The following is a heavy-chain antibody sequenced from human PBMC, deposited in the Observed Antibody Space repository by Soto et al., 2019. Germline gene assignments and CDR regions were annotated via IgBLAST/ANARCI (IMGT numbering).Heavy chain of an antibody. CDR3: ARVSYGDGTSYYYYYMDV. D-gene: IGHD4-17*01. Sequence: SETLSLTCTVSGGSISSYYWSWIRQPPGKGLEWIGYIYYSGSTNYNPSLKSRVTISVDTSKNQFSLKLSSVTAADTAVYYCARVSYGDGTSYYYYYMDVWGKGTTVTVSS. CDR1: GGSISSYY. J-gene: IGHJ6*03. V-gene: IGHV4-59*01. CDR2: IYYSGST.